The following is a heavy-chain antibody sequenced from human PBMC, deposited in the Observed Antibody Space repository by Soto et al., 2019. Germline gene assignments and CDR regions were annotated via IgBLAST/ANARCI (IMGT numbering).Heavy chain of an antibody. CDR2: IKSKTDGGTP. CDR1: GFTFSNAW. CDR3: TTDVSGGYFDWLLYNNWFDP. Sequence: GGSLRLSCAASGFTFSNAWMNWVRQAPGKGLEWVGRIKSKTDGGTPDYAAPVKGRFTISRDDSKNTLYLQMNSMKTEDTAVYYCTTDVSGGYFDWLLYNNWFDPWGQGTLVTVSS. J-gene: IGHJ5*02. D-gene: IGHD3-9*01. V-gene: IGHV3-15*07.